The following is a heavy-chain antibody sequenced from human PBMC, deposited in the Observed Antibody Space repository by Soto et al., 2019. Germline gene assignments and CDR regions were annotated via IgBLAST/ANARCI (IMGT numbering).Heavy chain of an antibody. CDR3: ARSFSFDTSWPY. D-gene: IGHD2-2*01. J-gene: IGHJ4*02. CDR1: GYTFTSYA. Sequence: GASVKVSCKASGYTFTSYAMHWVRQAPGQRLEWMGWINAGNGNTKYSQKFQGRVTITRDTSASTAYMELSSLRSEDTAVYYCARSFSFDTSWPYCGQGTLVTVSS. CDR2: INAGNGNT. V-gene: IGHV1-3*01.